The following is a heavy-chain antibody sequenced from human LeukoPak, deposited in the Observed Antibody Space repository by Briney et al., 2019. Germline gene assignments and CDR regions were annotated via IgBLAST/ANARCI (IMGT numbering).Heavy chain of an antibody. CDR1: GYTFTSYG. V-gene: IGHV1-18*01. J-gene: IGHJ5*02. CDR3: ARGYCSGGSCYGGHWFDP. D-gene: IGHD2-15*01. CDR2: ISAYNGNT. Sequence: ASVKVSRKASGYTFTSYGISWVRQAPGQGLEWMGWISAYNGNTNYAQKLQGRVTMTTDTSTSTAYMELRSLRSDDTAVYYCARGYCSGGSCYGGHWFDPWGQGTLVTVSS.